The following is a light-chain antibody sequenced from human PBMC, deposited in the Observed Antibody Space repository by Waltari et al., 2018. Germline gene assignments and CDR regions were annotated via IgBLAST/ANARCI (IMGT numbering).Light chain of an antibody. CDR1: TGAVTSGYY. V-gene: IGLV7-43*01. Sequence: QTVVTQEPSLTVSPGGTVTLTCASSTGAVTSGYYPNWFQQKPGQAPRALIYSTSNQPSWTPARFSGSLLGGKAALTLSGVQPEDEAEYYCLLYYGGAQQNWVFGGGTKLTVL. CDR2: STS. CDR3: LLYYGGAQQNWV. J-gene: IGLJ3*02.